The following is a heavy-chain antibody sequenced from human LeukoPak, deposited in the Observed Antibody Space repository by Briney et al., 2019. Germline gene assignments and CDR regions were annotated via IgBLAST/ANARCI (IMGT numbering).Heavy chain of an antibody. CDR1: GGSISSGDYY. CDR2: IYYSGST. D-gene: IGHD1-26*01. CDR3: ARDGREQNWFDP. V-gene: IGHV4-30-4*08. J-gene: IGHJ5*02. Sequence: SQTLSLTCTVSGGSISSGDYYWSWIRQPPGKGLEWIGYIYYSGSTYYNPSLKSRVTISVDTSKNQFSLKLSSVTAADTAVYYCARDGREQNWFDPWGQGTLVTVSS.